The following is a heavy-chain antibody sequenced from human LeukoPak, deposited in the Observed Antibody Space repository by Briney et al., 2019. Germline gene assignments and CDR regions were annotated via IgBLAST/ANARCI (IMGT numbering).Heavy chain of an antibody. CDR3: ARRGYCSSTSCYGFDP. Sequence: SETLSLTCTVSGGSISSSSYYWGWIRQPPGKGLEWIGSIYYSGSTYYNPSLKSRVTISVDTSKNQFSLKLSSVTAADTAVYYCARRGYCSSTSCYGFDPWGQGTLVTVSS. V-gene: IGHV4-39*01. D-gene: IGHD2-2*01. J-gene: IGHJ5*02. CDR2: IYYSGST. CDR1: GGSISSSSYY.